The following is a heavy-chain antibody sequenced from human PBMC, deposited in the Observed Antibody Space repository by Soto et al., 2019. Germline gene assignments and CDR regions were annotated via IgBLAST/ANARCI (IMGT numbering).Heavy chain of an antibody. CDR2: IYYRGAT. D-gene: IGHD3-22*01. J-gene: IGHJ5*02. Sequence: PSETLSLTCTVFGDSISSGGYYWNWIRQHPGRGLEWIGYIYYRGATHYNPSLKSRLTISVDTSKNQFSLKLRSVTAADTAVYNCAKRFSLYFYESEKSSRNYFGPRGQGTLVTVSS. CDR1: GDSISSGGYY. V-gene: IGHV4-31*03. CDR3: AKRFSLYFYESEKSSRNYFGP.